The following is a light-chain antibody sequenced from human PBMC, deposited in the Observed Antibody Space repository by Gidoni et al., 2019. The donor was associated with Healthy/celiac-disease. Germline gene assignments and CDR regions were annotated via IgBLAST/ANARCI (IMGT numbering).Light chain of an antibody. CDR1: QSVSSY. J-gene: IGKJ1*01. Sequence: EIVLTQSPATLSLSPGERATLSCRASQSVSSYLAWYQQKPGQAPRLLIYDASNRATGIPARFRGSGSGTDFTLTISSLEPEDFAVYYCQQRSNWLETFGQGTKVEIK. V-gene: IGKV3-11*01. CDR2: DAS. CDR3: QQRSNWLET.